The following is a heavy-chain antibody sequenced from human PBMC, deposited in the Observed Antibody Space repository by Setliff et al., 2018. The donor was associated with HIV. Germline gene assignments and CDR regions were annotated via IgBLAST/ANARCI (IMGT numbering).Heavy chain of an antibody. CDR3: AREVAATLFDY. Sequence: ASVKVSCKVSGYTLTELSRHWVRQAPGKGLEWMGGFDPEDGNTIYAQKFQGRVTMTADTSTDTAYMELSSLRSDDTAVYYCAREVAATLFDYWGQGTLVTVSS. CDR1: GYTLTELS. V-gene: IGHV1-24*01. CDR2: FDPEDGNT. J-gene: IGHJ4*02. D-gene: IGHD5-12*01.